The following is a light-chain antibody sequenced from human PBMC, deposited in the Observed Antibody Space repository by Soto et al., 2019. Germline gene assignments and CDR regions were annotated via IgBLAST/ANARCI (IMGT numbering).Light chain of an antibody. J-gene: IGKJ4*01. V-gene: IGKV3-11*01. CDR2: DAS. CDR1: QSVSSY. Sequence: IVLTQSPATLSLSPGERATLSCRASQSVSSYLAWYQQKPGQAPRLLIYDASNRATGIPARFSGSGSGTDFTLTISSLEPEDFAVYYCQQRSNWRLTFDGGTKVEIK. CDR3: QQRSNWRLT.